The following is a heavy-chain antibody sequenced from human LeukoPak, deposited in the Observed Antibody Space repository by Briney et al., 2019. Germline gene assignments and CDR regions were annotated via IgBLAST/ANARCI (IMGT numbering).Heavy chain of an antibody. V-gene: IGHV4-39*01. CDR1: GGSISSSSYY. D-gene: IGHD2-2*01. CDR3: ATYCSTTSCPHRRAFDI. J-gene: IGHJ3*02. Sequence: MPSETLSLTCTVSGGSISSSSYYWGWIRQPPGKGLEWIGTIYYSGSTYYNPSLKSRVTISVDTSNDQFSLKLSSVTAADTAVYYCATYCSTTSCPHRRAFDIWGQGTMVTVSS. CDR2: IYYSGST.